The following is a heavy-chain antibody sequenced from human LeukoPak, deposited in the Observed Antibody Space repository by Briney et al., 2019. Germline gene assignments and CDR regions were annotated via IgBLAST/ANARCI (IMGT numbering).Heavy chain of an antibody. J-gene: IGHJ5*02. D-gene: IGHD3-3*01. CDR2: VHHSGRT. CDR1: GYSISSDYY. CDR3: ARDHLANLASRLFDP. V-gene: IGHV4-38-2*02. Sequence: PSETLSLTCTVSGYSISSDYYWGWIRQPPGKGLEWIGSVHHSGRTYYNPSLKSRVTISVDTSKNQFSLKLNSVTAADTAVYYCARDHLANLASRLFDPWGQGSLVTISS.